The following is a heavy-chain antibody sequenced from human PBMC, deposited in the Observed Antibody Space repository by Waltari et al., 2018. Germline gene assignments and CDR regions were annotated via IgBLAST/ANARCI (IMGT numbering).Heavy chain of an antibody. V-gene: IGHV3-64D*06. CDR2: ISSNGGSI. CDR1: GFTFTRYA. CDR3: VKDNYYDGSGYYPTPGY. D-gene: IGHD3-22*01. Sequence: EVQLVESGGGLVQPGGSLRLSCYASGFTFTRYALPLVRQAPGKGLEYVSTISSNGGSIYYADSVKDRFTISRDNSKNTLYLQMSSLRAEDTAVYYCVKDNYYDGSGYYPTPGYWGQGTLVTVSS. J-gene: IGHJ4*02.